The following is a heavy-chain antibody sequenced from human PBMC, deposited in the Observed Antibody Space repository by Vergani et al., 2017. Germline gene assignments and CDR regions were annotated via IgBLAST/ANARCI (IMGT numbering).Heavy chain of an antibody. D-gene: IGHD3-3*01. Sequence: QVQLQESGPGLVKPSQTLSLTCSVSGDSISSGVYYWNWIRQHPGKGLEWIGYIYSTGSTHHNPSLRRRINMSVDTSKNQFSLKLNSVTAADTAMYYCAKSARLYPLGGWLDPWGQGTLVTVSS. CDR2: IYSTGST. CDR3: AKSARLYPLGGWLDP. CDR1: GDSISSGVYY. J-gene: IGHJ5*02. V-gene: IGHV4-31*03.